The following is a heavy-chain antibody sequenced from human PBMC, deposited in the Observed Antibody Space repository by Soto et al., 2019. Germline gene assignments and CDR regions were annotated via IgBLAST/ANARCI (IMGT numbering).Heavy chain of an antibody. V-gene: IGHV3-13*01. CDR2: IGFAGDT. J-gene: IGHJ4*02. D-gene: IGHD6-19*01. CDR1: GFTFSRYD. Sequence: GGSLRLSCAASGFTFSRYDMHWVRQPTGRGLEWVSAIGFAGDTYYAGSVKGRFTISRENAKNSLFLQMNTLRAEDTAVYYCARGRIEVAGLPDYWGQGTLVTVSS. CDR3: ARGRIEVAGLPDY.